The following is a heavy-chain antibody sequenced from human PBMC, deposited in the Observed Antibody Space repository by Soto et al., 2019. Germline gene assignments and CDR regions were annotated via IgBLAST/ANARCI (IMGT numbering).Heavy chain of an antibody. D-gene: IGHD2-21*02. Sequence: TLSLTCTVSGGSISSGGYYWSWIRQHPGKGLEWIGYIYYSGSTYYNPSLKSRVTISVDTSKNQFSLKLSSVTAADTAVYYCARGVVVVTAISHTYYFDYWGQGTLVTVSS. CDR3: ARGVVVVTAISHTYYFDY. CDR2: IYYSGST. V-gene: IGHV4-31*03. J-gene: IGHJ4*02. CDR1: GGSISSGGYY.